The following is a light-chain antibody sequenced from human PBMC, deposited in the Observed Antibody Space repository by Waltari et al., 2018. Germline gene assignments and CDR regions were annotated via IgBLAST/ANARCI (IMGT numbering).Light chain of an antibody. CDR1: QTISNH. J-gene: IGKJ2*01. Sequence: DIQMTQSPSSLSASVGDRVTITCLASQTISNHLNWYQHKPGQAPRLLIFGVSSLRGGVPSRFRGSGSETDFTLTISGLQPEDLATYYRQHSDGPSPFGQGTKLEIK. V-gene: IGKV1-39*01. CDR3: QHSDGPSP. CDR2: GVS.